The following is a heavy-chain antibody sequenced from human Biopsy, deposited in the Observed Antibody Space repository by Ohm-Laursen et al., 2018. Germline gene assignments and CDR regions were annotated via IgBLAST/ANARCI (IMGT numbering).Heavy chain of an antibody. CDR3: AKDRYNYTPIGGFSMDV. CDR1: GFTFSSYA. V-gene: IGHV3-30*18. CDR2: IFYDGSNT. D-gene: IGHD5-18*01. J-gene: IGHJ6*02. Sequence: SLRLSCAASGFTFSSYAMQWVRQAPGKGLEWVAFIFYDGSNTYYADSVKGRFTISRDNSRDTLYLQMSSLRAEDTSVYYCAKDRYNYTPIGGFSMDVWGQGTTVTVSS.